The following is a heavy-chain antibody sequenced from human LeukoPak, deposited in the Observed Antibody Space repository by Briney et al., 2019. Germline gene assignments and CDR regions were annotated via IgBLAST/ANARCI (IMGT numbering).Heavy chain of an antibody. V-gene: IGHV3-11*04. CDR2: ISGSGSTI. CDR1: GFRFSDFY. J-gene: IGHJ6*03. CDR3: ARHNYDFWSVYMDV. D-gene: IGHD3-3*01. Sequence: GGSLRLSCASSGFRFSDFYMSWIRQTPGKGLEWISYISGSGSTIYNADSLKGRFTISRDNSKKSLYLQMNSLRAEDTAVYYCARHNYDFWSVYMDVWGKGTTVTVSS.